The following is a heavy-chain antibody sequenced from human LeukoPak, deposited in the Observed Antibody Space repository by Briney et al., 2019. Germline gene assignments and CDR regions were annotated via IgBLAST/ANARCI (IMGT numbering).Heavy chain of an antibody. CDR2: IVVYDGKT. D-gene: IGHD2-2*01. V-gene: IGHV1-18*01. CDR3: ARHFIGPAASY. CDR1: GYVFTHYG. Sequence: ASVKVSCKASGYVFTHYGISWVRQAPGQGLEWMGRIVVYDGKTNYAQKLQGRVTMTTDTSTSTAYMELRCLRYDDTAVYYCARHFIGPAASYWGQGTLVTVSS. J-gene: IGHJ4*02.